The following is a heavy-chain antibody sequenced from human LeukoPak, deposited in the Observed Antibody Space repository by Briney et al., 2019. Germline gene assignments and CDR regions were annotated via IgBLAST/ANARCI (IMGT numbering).Heavy chain of an antibody. V-gene: IGHV3-23*01. J-gene: IGHJ3*01. D-gene: IGHD4-17*01. Sequence: GGSLRLSCVGSGFAFRNYAMTWVRQAPGKGPEWVSPITGSGGTIRYADSVKGRFTISRDNSVDTLYLQMNRLSAEDTAVYYCGKDPNGDYVGAFDFWGRGTMVTVSS. CDR1: GFAFRNYA. CDR3: GKDPNGDYVGAFDF. CDR2: ITGSGGTI.